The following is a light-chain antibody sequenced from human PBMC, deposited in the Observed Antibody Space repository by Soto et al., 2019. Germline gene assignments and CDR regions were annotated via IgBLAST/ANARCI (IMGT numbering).Light chain of an antibody. CDR2: GAS. J-gene: IGKJ1*01. V-gene: IGKV3-20*01. Sequence: ELTQSPATLSVSPRERDTLSCRASQSVSSNLAWYQQKPGQAPRLLIYGASSRATGIPDRFSGSGSGTDFTLTISRLEPEDFAVYYCQQYGSSPWTFGQGTKVDI. CDR3: QQYGSSPWT. CDR1: QSVSSN.